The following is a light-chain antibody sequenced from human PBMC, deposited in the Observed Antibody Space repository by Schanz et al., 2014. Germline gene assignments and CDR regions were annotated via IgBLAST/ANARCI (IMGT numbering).Light chain of an antibody. CDR3: SSYTSSSTWV. Sequence: QSVLTQPASVSGSPGQSITISCTGTSSDVGGYNAVSWYQQHPGKAPKLMIYGVNDRPSGVSNRFSGSKSGNTASLTISGLQAEDEADYYCSSYTSSSTWVFGGGTKLTVL. CDR2: GVN. V-gene: IGLV2-14*01. CDR1: SSDVGGYNA. J-gene: IGLJ3*02.